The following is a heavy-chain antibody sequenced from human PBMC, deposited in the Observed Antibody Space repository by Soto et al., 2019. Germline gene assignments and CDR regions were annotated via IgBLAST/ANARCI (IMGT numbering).Heavy chain of an antibody. CDR2: IYYSGST. CDR3: ARGCVGSVSYDFWSGPNWFDP. Sequence: SETLSLTCTVSGGSISSGGYYWSWIRQHPGKGLEWIGYIYYSGSTYYNPSLKSRVTISVDTSKNQFSLKLSSVTAADTAVYYCARGCVGSVSYDFWSGPNWFDPWGQGTLVTVSS. CDR1: GGSISSGGYY. J-gene: IGHJ5*02. V-gene: IGHV4-31*03. D-gene: IGHD3-3*01.